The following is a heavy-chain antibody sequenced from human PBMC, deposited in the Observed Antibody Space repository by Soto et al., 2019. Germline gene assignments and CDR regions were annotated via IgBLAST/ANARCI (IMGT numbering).Heavy chain of an antibody. J-gene: IGHJ4*02. V-gene: IGHV4-59*01. CDR1: GGSISSYY. CDR3: ARGRSSSRYNPPFDY. Sequence: SETLSLTCTVSGGSISSYYWSWIRQPPGKGLEWIGYIYYSGSTNYNPSLKSRVTISVDTSKNQFSLKLSSVTAADTAVYYCARGRSSSRYNPPFDYWGQGTLVTVSS. D-gene: IGHD6-13*01. CDR2: IYYSGST.